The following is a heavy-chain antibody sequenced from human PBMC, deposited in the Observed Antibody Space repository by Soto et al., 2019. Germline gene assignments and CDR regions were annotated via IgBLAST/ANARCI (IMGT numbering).Heavy chain of an antibody. CDR1: GGSISSGDYY. J-gene: IGHJ4*02. V-gene: IGHV4-30-4*01. Sequence: SETLSLTCTVSGGSISSGDYYWSWIRQPPGKGLEWIGYIYYSGSTYYNPSLKSRVTISVDTSKNQFSLKLSSVTAADTAVYYCAREVVVIAATVVVDYFDYWGQGTLVTVSS. D-gene: IGHD2-15*01. CDR3: AREVVVIAATVVVDYFDY. CDR2: IYYSGST.